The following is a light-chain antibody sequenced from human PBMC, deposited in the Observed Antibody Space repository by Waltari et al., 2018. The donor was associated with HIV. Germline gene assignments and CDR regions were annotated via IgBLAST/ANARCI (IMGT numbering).Light chain of an antibody. J-gene: IGLJ2*01. Sequence: ELTQPPSMSVPSGQTASIPCSGEKVAAKFPGWYQKKPGQPPLLLVYHGSRRPSGIPERFSASKSANTATLIIRGAQPLDEAEYFCQAWDANRAVFGGGTTLTVL. CDR1: KVAAKF. CDR2: HGS. CDR3: QAWDANRAV. V-gene: IGLV3-1*01.